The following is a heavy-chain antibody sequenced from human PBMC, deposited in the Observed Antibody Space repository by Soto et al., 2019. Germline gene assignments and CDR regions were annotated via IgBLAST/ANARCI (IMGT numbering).Heavy chain of an antibody. D-gene: IGHD3-10*01. V-gene: IGHV3-23*01. CDR1: GFTFSSYA. CDR3: APHLWFGELYY. CDR2: ISGSGGST. J-gene: IGHJ4*02. Sequence: EVQLLESVGGLVQPGGSLRLSCAASGFTFSSYAMSWVRQAPGKGLEWVSAISGSGGSTYYADSVKGRFTISRDNSKNTLYLQMNSLRAEDTAVYYCAPHLWFGELYYWGQGTLVTVSS.